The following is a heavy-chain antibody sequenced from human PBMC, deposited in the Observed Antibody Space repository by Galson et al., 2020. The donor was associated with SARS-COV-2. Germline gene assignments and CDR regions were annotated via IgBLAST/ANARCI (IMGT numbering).Heavy chain of an antibody. CDR3: ARGFDY. V-gene: IGHV4-61*08. J-gene: IGHJ4*02. Sequence: ASETLSLTCTGGSIIRGGYYWSWIRQPPGKGLEWIGYIYYSGSTNYNPSLKSRVTISVDTSKNQFSLKLSSVTAADTAVYYCARGFDYWGQGTLVTVSS. CDR1: GSIIRGGYY. CDR2: IYYSGST.